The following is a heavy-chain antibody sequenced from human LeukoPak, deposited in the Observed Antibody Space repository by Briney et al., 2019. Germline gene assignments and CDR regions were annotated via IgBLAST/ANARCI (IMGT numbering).Heavy chain of an antibody. D-gene: IGHD2-2*02. CDR1: GYTFTGYY. Sequence: ASVKVSCKASGYTFTGYYMHWVRQAPGHGLEWVGIINPSGGSTSYAQKFQGRVTMTRDTSTSTVYMELSSLRSEDTAVYYCAREIREVPAAIADPTNYYYYYGMDVWGQGTTVTVSS. CDR3: AREIREVPAAIADPTNYYYYYGMDV. J-gene: IGHJ6*02. CDR2: INPSGGST. V-gene: IGHV1-46*01.